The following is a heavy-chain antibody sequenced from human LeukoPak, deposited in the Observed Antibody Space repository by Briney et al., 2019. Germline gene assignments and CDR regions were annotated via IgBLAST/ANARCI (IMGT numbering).Heavy chain of an antibody. CDR2: IYSGGST. CDR1: GFTVSSNY. Sequence: GGSLRLSCAASGFTVSSNYMSWVRQAPGKGLEWVSVIYSGGSTYYADSVKGRFTISRDNSKNTLYLQMNSLRAEDTAVYYCASGSDIVVVVAATPPLDYWGQGTLVTVSS. CDR3: ASGSDIVVVVAATPPLDY. J-gene: IGHJ4*02. D-gene: IGHD2-15*01. V-gene: IGHV3-53*01.